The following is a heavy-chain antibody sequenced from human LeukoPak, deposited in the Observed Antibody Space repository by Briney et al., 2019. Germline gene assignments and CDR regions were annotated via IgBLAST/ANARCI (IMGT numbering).Heavy chain of an antibody. V-gene: IGHV4-30-2*01. CDR2: IYHSGRP. D-gene: IGHD3-22*01. Sequence: SETLSLTCAVSGGSISIGGYSWGWVRQPPGKGIESLGYIYHSGRPDYHPSLKSRVTISVDRSKNHFSLKLSSLTAADTVVYYCGREGYYYDSSGYYYSFAYWGQGTLVTVSS. J-gene: IGHJ4*02. CDR1: GGSISIGGYS. CDR3: GREGYYYDSSGYYYSFAY.